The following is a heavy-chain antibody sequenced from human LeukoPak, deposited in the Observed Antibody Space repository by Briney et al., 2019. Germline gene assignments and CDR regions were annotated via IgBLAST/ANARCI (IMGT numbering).Heavy chain of an antibody. V-gene: IGHV1-2*02. Sequence: ASVKVSCKASGYNFTGYYLHWVRQAPGQGLEWMGWINPNSGTTDYAQKFQGRVTLTRDTSSTTAYMEMTGLTSDDTAVYYCARGGGSWYYWGQGTLVTVSS. J-gene: IGHJ4*02. CDR1: GYNFTGYY. D-gene: IGHD1-26*01. CDR3: ARGGGSWYY. CDR2: INPNSGTT.